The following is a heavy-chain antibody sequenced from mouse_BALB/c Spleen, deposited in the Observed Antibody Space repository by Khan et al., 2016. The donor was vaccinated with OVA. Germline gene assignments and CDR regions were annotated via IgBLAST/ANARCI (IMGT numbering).Heavy chain of an antibody. CDR3: ARRNYFGYTFAY. D-gene: IGHD1-2*01. Sequence: QVQLQQSGAELARPGASVKLSCKASGYTFTDYYINWVKQRTGQGLEWIGEISPGSGDTYYNERIKGKATLTADNSSSTAYMQRRSLTSEASAVYFCARRNYFGYTFAYWGQGTLVTVSA. J-gene: IGHJ3*01. CDR2: ISPGSGDT. V-gene: IGHV1-77*01. CDR1: GYTFTDYY.